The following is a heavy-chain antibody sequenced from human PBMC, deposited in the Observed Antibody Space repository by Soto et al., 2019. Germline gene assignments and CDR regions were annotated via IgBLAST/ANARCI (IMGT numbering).Heavy chain of an antibody. V-gene: IGHV3-23*01. Sequence: GGSLRLSCAASGFTFSSYAMSWVRQAPGKGLGWVSAISGSGGSTYYADSVKGRFTISRDNSKNTLYLQMNSLRAEDTAVYYCAKSAYCTNGVCSSFDYWGQGTLVTVSS. D-gene: IGHD2-8*01. J-gene: IGHJ4*02. CDR3: AKSAYCTNGVCSSFDY. CDR2: ISGSGGST. CDR1: GFTFSSYA.